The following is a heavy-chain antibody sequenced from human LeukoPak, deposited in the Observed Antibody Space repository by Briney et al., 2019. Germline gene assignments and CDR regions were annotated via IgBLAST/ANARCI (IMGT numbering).Heavy chain of an antibody. CDR1: GYTFTSYG. CDR2: ISAYNGNT. D-gene: IGHD5-18*01. Sequence: ASVKVSCKASGYTFTSYGISWVRQAPGQGLEWMGWISAYNGNTNYAQKLQGRVTMTTDTSTSTAYMELRSLRSGDTAVYYCARDRTGGYSYGSYYFDYWGQGTLVTVSS. CDR3: ARDRTGGYSYGSYYFDY. J-gene: IGHJ4*02. V-gene: IGHV1-18*01.